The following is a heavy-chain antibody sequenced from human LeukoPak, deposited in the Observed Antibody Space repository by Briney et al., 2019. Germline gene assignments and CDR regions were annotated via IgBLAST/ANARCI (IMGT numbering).Heavy chain of an antibody. CDR1: GYTLTELS. D-gene: IGHD3-22*01. Sequence: PGASVKVSCKVSGYTLTELSMHWVRQAPGKGLEWMGGFDPEDGETIYAQKFQGRVTMTEDTSTDTAYMELSSLRSEDTAVYYCARAGPYYYDSSGYYYQYYFDYWGQGTLVTVSS. CDR3: ARAGPYYYDSSGYYYQYYFDY. J-gene: IGHJ4*02. V-gene: IGHV1-24*01. CDR2: FDPEDGET.